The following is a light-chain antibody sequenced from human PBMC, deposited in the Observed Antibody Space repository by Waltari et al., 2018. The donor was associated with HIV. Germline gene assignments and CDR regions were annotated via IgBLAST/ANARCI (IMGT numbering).Light chain of an antibody. CDR2: GVS. V-gene: IGLV2-14*03. CDR3: ESYTSTSVWV. Sequence: QSALTQPASVSGSPGQSITISCTGSSNDVGGYNYVSWYQQHPGKAPRLMIYGVSTRPSGVSDRFPGSKSGDTASLTISGLQPEDEADYYCESYTSTSVWVFGGGTRLTVL. CDR1: SNDVGGYNY. J-gene: IGLJ3*02.